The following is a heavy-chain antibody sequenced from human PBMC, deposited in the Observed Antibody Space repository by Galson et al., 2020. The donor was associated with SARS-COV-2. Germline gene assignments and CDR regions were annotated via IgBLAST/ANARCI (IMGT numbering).Heavy chain of an antibody. CDR1: GYTFTTYY. CDR2: IHSNTVGT. V-gene: IGHV1-2*02. Sequence: ASVKVSCKAFGYTFTTYYIHWMRQAPGQGLEWMGWIHSNTVGTNYAQNFQGRVTMTSDTPLSTAYMELNSLKFDDTAVYYCARDAPSGYFGYYSGMDVWGQGTTVTVSS. CDR3: ARDAPSGYFGYYSGMDV. J-gene: IGHJ6*02. D-gene: IGHD3-22*01.